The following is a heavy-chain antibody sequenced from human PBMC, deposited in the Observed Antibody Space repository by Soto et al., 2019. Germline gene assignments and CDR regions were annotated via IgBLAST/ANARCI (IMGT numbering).Heavy chain of an antibody. D-gene: IGHD5-12*01. Sequence: SETLSLTCTVSGDSMSRGDYYWSWIRQPPGKGLEWIGFIYHTGRTYYSPSLKGRVDISVDTSKNQFSLKLSSVTAADTAVYYCARHLNGDVGYAFDIWGQGTMVTVS. CDR1: GDSMSRGDYY. J-gene: IGHJ3*02. CDR3: ARHLNGDVGYAFDI. CDR2: IYHTGRT. V-gene: IGHV4-30-4*01.